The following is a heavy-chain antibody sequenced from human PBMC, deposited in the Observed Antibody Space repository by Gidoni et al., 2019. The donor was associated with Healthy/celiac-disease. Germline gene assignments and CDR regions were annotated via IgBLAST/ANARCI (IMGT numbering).Heavy chain of an antibody. CDR2: IIPILGIA. D-gene: IGHD2-21*02. J-gene: IGHJ4*02. CDR1: VGTFSSYA. Sequence: HVQLVQSGAEAQKPGSPVKVFCKASVGTFSSYAISWVRQAPGQGLEWMGRIIPILGIANYAQKFQGRVTITADKSTSTAYMELSSLRSEDTAVYYCARDSPGDCGGDCYPGYWGQGTLVTVSS. V-gene: IGHV1-69*09. CDR3: ARDSPGDCGGDCYPGY.